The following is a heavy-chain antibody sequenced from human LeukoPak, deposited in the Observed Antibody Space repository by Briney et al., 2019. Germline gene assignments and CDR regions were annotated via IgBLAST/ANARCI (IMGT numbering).Heavy chain of an antibody. CDR2: INSDGGGA. V-gene: IGHV3-74*01. Sequence: GGSLRLSCAASGITFGNNWMHWVRQGPGKGLVWISRINSDGGGAIYADSVKGRFTVSRDNAKNTPYLQMNSLRAEGTAVYYCARDVPHNWFDTWGQGTLVTVSS. J-gene: IGHJ5*02. CDR3: ARDVPHNWFDT. CDR1: GITFGNNW.